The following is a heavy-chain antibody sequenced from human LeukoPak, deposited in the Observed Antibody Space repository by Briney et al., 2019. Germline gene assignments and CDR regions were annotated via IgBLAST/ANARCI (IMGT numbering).Heavy chain of an antibody. D-gene: IGHD3-3*01. Sequence: SETLSLTCTVSGGSIRSTSYYWGWIRQPPGKGLEWIGSIYYSGSTYDNPSLKSRVTISVDTSKNQFSLKLSSVTAADTAVYYCGRLFYDFWSGHYYYYMDVWGKGTTVTVSS. CDR1: GGSIRSTSYY. CDR3: GRLFYDFWSGHYYYYMDV. J-gene: IGHJ6*03. CDR2: IYYSGST. V-gene: IGHV4-39*01.